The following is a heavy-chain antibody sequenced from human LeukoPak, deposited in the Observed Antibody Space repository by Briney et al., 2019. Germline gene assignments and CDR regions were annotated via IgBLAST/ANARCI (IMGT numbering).Heavy chain of an antibody. J-gene: IGHJ4*02. D-gene: IGHD4-23*01. CDR2: INPNSGGT. V-gene: IGHV1-2*02. Sequence: ASVKVSCKASGYTFTSYYMHWVRQAPGQGLEWKGWINPNSGGTYYAQKFQGRVTMTRDTSISTAYMELSRLRSDDTAVYYCARYSDYGGSRLVNYFDYWGQGTLVTVSS. CDR3: ARYSDYGGSRLVNYFDY. CDR1: GYTFTSYY.